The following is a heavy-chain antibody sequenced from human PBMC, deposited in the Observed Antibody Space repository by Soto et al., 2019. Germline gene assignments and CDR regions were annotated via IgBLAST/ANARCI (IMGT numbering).Heavy chain of an antibody. CDR1: EGTFRDLC. CDR3: AIAGTITMVRGVTYAFDI. CDR2: INHSGST. D-gene: IGHD3-10*01. J-gene: IGHJ3*02. Sequence: FEPQSVPSAVVEGTFRDLCWRWISKTTGKGLEWIGEINHSGSTNYNPSLKSRVTISVDTSKNQFSLKLSSVTAADTAVYYCAIAGTITMVRGVTYAFDIWGQGTMVTVSS. V-gene: IGHV4-34*01.